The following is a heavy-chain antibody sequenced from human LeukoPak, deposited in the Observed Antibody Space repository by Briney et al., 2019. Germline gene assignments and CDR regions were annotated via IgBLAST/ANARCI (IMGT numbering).Heavy chain of an antibody. J-gene: IGHJ6*02. V-gene: IGHV3-11*01. D-gene: IGHD2-2*01. CDR1: GFTFSGYY. CDR3: ARDTPYCSSTSCPEAYYYYGMDV. Sequence: GGSLRLSCAASGFTFSGYYMSWIRQAPGKGLEWVSYISSSGSTIYYADSVKGRFTISRDNAKNSLYLQMNSLRAEDTAVYYCARDTPYCSSTSCPEAYYYYGMDVWGQGTTVTVSS. CDR2: ISSSGSTI.